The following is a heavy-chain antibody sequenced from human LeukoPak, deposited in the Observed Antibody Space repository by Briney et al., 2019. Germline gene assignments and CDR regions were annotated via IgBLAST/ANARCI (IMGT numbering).Heavy chain of an antibody. D-gene: IGHD6-19*01. Sequence: GASVKVSCKASGGTFSSYAISWVRQAPGQGLEWMGGIIPIFGTANYAQKFQGRVTITADKSTSTAYMELSSLRSEDTAVYYCARGGIEAVAGPEGWFDPWGQGTLVTVSS. V-gene: IGHV1-69*06. J-gene: IGHJ5*02. CDR1: GGTFSSYA. CDR2: IIPIFGTA. CDR3: ARGGIEAVAGPEGWFDP.